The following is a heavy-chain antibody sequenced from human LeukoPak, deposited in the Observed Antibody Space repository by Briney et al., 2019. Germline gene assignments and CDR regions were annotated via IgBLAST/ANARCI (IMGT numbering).Heavy chain of an antibody. CDR2: IYYSGST. J-gene: IGHJ4*02. V-gene: IGHV4-39*01. CDR3: ARSPRLYNGISNFDY. CDR1: GGSISSSNFY. D-gene: IGHD3-3*01. Sequence: PSETLSLTCTVSGGSISSSNFYWGWIRQPPGKGLEWIGNIYYSGSTYYNPSLKSRVTISVDTSRNQFSVKLTSVTAADAAVYYCARSPRLYNGISNFDYWGQGTLVTVSS.